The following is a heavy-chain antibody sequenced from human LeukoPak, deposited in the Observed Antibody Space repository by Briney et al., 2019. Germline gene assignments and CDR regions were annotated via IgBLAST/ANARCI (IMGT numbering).Heavy chain of an antibody. CDR1: GYTFTGYY. J-gene: IGHJ3*02. CDR3: ARGVGLDDAFDI. CDR2: INPNSGGT. V-gene: IGHV1-2*02. Sequence: ASVKVSCKASGYTFTGYYMHWVRQAPGQGLEWRGWINPNSGGTNYAQKFQGRVTMTRDTSISTAYMELSRLRSDDTAVYYCARGVGLDDAFDIWGQGTMVTVSS. D-gene: IGHD1-26*01.